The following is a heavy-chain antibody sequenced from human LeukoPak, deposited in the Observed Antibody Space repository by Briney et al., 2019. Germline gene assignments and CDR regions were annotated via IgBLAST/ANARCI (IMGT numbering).Heavy chain of an antibody. Sequence: SETLSLTCTVSGGSITSSIYYWAWHRPPPGKGLEWIGLIYHSGTTYYNPSLRSRVSISVDTSKNPFSLQVNSVIAADTAVYYCARQLASSSSWFWGQGTLVTVSS. D-gene: IGHD6-6*01. V-gene: IGHV4-39*01. CDR2: IYHSGTT. J-gene: IGHJ4*02. CDR3: ARQLASSSSWF. CDR1: GGSITSSIYY.